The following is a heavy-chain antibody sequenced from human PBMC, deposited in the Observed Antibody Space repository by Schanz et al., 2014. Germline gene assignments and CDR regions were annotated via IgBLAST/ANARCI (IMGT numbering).Heavy chain of an antibody. J-gene: IGHJ4*02. CDR2: IYHSGSP. CDR1: GASISFYD. Sequence: QVQLQESGPGLVKPSETLSLTCTVSGASISFYDWNWIRQSPGKGLEWIGYIYHSGSPIYNPSLQSRVPISIDTSKNHFSLKMESVTAADTAMYFCARQGDVYRLDYWGQGTLVTVTS. V-gene: IGHV4-59*08. CDR3: ARQGDVYRLDY. D-gene: IGHD1-26*01.